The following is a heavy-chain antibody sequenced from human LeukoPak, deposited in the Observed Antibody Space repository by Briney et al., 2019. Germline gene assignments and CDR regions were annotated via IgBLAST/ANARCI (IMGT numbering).Heavy chain of an antibody. CDR3: AKEPQKNDYYYGMDV. Sequence: GRSLRLSCAASGFTFSSYGMHWVRQAPGKGLEWEAVISYDGSNKYYADSVKGRFTISRDNSKNTLYLQMNSLRAEDTAVYYCAKEPQKNDYYYGMDVWGQGTTVTVSS. V-gene: IGHV3-30*18. J-gene: IGHJ6*02. CDR2: ISYDGSNK. D-gene: IGHD1-1*01. CDR1: GFTFSSYG.